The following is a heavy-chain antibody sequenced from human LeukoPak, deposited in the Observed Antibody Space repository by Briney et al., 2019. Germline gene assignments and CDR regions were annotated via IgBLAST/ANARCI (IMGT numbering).Heavy chain of an antibody. D-gene: IGHD2-15*01. CDR3: ARDCSGGSCYSGDPNHDY. CDR2: IIPIFGTA. Sequence: ASVKVSCKASGGTFSSYAISWVRQAPGQGLEWMGGIIPIFGTANYAQKFQGRVTITADKSTSTAYMELSSLRSEDTAVYYCARDCSGGSCYSGDPNHDYWGQGTLVTVSS. CDR1: GGTFSSYA. V-gene: IGHV1-69*06. J-gene: IGHJ4*02.